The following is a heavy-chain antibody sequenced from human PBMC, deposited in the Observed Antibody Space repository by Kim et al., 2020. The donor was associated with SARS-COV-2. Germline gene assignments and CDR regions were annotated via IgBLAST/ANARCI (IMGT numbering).Heavy chain of an antibody. J-gene: IGHJ4*02. CDR3: AKDGGYSTSSGWRYFDY. V-gene: IGHV3-30-3*01. Sequence: GGSLRLSCAASQFTFSSCAMHWVRQAPGKGLEWVTFISYDGSDKYYADSVKGRFTISRDNSRNTLYLQMNSLRGEDTAVYYCAKDGGYSTSSGWRYFDYWRQGTLVTVSS. CDR2: ISYDGSDK. CDR1: QFTFSSCA. D-gene: IGHD6-6*01.